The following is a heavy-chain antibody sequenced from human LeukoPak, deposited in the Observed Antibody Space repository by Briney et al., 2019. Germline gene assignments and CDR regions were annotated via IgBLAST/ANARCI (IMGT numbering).Heavy chain of an antibody. CDR1: GFTFSSYW. V-gene: IGHV3-7*01. Sequence: GGSLRLSCAASGFTFSSYWMSWVRQAPGKGLEWVANIKQDGSEKYYVDSVKGRFTISRDNAKNSLYLQMNSLRAEDTAVYYCARFGSVYQDAFDIWGQGTMVAVSS. CDR2: IKQDGSEK. J-gene: IGHJ3*02. D-gene: IGHD5-12*01. CDR3: ARFGSVYQDAFDI.